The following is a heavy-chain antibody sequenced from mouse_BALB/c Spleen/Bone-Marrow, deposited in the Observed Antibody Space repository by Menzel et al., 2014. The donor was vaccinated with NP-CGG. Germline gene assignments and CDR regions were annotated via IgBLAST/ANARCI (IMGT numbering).Heavy chain of an antibody. Sequence: VQLQQPGPEMVKPGASVKISCKASGYSFIGYLINWVMQSHGKSLEWIGRINPYNADSLYNQKFRGKATLTVDKSSSTAHMELRSLASEDSAVYYCSRGGDYWGQGTTLTVSS. V-gene: IGHV1-20*02. J-gene: IGHJ2*01. CDR2: INPYNADS. CDR1: GYSFIGYL. CDR3: SRGGDY.